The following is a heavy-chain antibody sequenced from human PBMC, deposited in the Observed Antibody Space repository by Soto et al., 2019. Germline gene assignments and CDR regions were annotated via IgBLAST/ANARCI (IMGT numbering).Heavy chain of an antibody. D-gene: IGHD3-3*01. V-gene: IGHV3-23*01. J-gene: IGHJ4*02. CDR2: ISGSGGST. CDR3: AKANADSFWSGYYLAPDY. Sequence: GGSLRLSCAASGFTFSSYAMSWVRQAPGKGLEWVSAISGSGGSTYYADSVKGRFTISRDNSKNTLYLQMNSLRAEDTAVYYCAKANADSFWSGYYLAPDYWGQGTLVTVSS. CDR1: GFTFSSYA.